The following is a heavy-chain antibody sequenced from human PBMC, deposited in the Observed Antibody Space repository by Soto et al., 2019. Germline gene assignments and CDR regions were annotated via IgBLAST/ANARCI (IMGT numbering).Heavy chain of an antibody. J-gene: IGHJ6*02. V-gene: IGHV4-30-4*01. CDR2: IYYSGST. D-gene: IGHD3-10*01. CDR3: ARVGDPYDI. CDR1: GCSITSGDYY. Sequence: PSETLSLTCSVSGCSITSGDYYWSWIRQPPGKGLEWIGYIYYSGSTFYKPSLKRRISISVDTSKNQFSLKVSFVTAADTAVYYCARVGDPYDIWGQGTTVT.